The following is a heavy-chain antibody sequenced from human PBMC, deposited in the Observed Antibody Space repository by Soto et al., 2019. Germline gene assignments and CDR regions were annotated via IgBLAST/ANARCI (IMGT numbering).Heavy chain of an antibody. CDR2: IKQDGSEK. Sequence: PGGSLRLSCAASGFTFSSYWMSWVRQAPGKGLEWVANIKQDGSEKYYVDSVKGRFTISRDNAKNSLYLQMNSLRAEDTAVYYCARDARWLQLSYYYGMDVWGQGTTVTVSS. V-gene: IGHV3-7*01. D-gene: IGHD5-12*01. CDR3: ARDARWLQLSYYYGMDV. CDR1: GFTFSSYW. J-gene: IGHJ6*02.